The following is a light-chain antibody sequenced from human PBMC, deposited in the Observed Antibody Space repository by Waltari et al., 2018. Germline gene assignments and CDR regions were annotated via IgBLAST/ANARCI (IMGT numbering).Light chain of an antibody. V-gene: IGKV1-39*01. J-gene: IGKJ4*01. CDR2: AAS. Sequence: DIQMTQSPSSLSASVGDTVTITCRASQSISSYLHWYQHKPGKAPKLLIYAASSLQTGVPSRFRGSGSETDFTLTLTSLQPEDYATYYCQQTYSTPLTIGGGTKVEIK. CDR1: QSISSY. CDR3: QQTYSTPLT.